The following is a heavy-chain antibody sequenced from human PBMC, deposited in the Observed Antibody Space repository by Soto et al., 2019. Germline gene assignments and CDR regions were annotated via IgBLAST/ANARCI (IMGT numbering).Heavy chain of an antibody. J-gene: IGHJ4*02. D-gene: IGHD3-3*01. Sequence: SETLSLTCAVYGGSFSGYYWSWIRQPPGKGLEWIGEINHSGSTNYNPSLKSRVTISVDTSKNQFSLKLSSVTAADTAVYYCAKAGPYDFWSGYYTGFDYWGQGTLVTVSS. CDR3: AKAGPYDFWSGYYTGFDY. CDR1: GGSFSGYY. CDR2: INHSGST. V-gene: IGHV4-34*01.